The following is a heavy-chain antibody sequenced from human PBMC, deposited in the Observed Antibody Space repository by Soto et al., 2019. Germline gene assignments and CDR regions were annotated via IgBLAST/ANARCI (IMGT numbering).Heavy chain of an antibody. J-gene: IGHJ2*01. CDR3: AREIMPLTNDWYFDL. CDR1: GGSISGGVHS. CDR2: IFDSGST. D-gene: IGHD2-8*01. V-gene: IGHV4-30-4*01. Sequence: QVQLQESGPGLVKPSETLSLTCTVSGGSISGGVHSWSWIRQPPGKGLEWIGHIFDSGSTYYNPALKSRLTISVDTSKNHFSVRLSSVTAAGTAVYYCAREIMPLTNDWYFDLWGPGTLVTVSS.